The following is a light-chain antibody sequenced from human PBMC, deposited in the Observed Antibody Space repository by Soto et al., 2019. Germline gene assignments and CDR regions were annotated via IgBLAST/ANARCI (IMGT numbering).Light chain of an antibody. Sequence: DIPMTQSPSSLSASVGDRVTITCRASQSISSYLNWYQQKPGKAPKLLIYAASSLQSGVPSRFSGSGSGTAFPLTISSLQPEDFATYYCQQSYSTLLTFGGGTKVEIK. CDR3: QQSYSTLLT. CDR2: AAS. V-gene: IGKV1-39*01. J-gene: IGKJ4*01. CDR1: QSISSY.